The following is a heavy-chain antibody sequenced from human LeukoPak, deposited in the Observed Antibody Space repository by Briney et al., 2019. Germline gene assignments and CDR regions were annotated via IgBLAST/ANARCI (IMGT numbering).Heavy chain of an antibody. CDR2: MYSSGST. D-gene: IGHD3-22*01. J-gene: IGHJ3*02. CDR3: TKSDGSGLIRI. CDR1: GGSFSGYY. V-gene: IGHV4-34*01. Sequence: KPSETLSLTCAVYGGSFSGYYWSWIRQPPGKGLEWIGSMYSSGSTYYNPSLKSRVTISVDTSKNQFSLKVISMTAADTAVYYCTKSDGSGLIRICGRGTMVTVSS.